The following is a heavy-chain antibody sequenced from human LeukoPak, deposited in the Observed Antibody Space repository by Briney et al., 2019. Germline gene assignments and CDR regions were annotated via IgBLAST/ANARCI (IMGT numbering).Heavy chain of an antibody. J-gene: IGHJ4*02. CDR2: IYYSGNT. V-gene: IGHV4-39*01. CDR1: GGSISSSSYY. D-gene: IGHD5-24*01. Sequence: SETLSLNCSVSGGSISSSSYYWGWIRQPPGKGLEWIGSIYYSGNTYYNPSLKSRVTISVDTSKNQFSLKLSSMTAADTAVYYCARTPRDGYNSPYFDYWGQGTLVTVSS. CDR3: ARTPRDGYNSPYFDY.